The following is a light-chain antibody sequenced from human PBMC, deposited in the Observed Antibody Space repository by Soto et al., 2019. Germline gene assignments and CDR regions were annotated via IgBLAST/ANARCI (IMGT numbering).Light chain of an antibody. Sequence: IQLTQSPSSLSASVGDRVTITCRASQGLNTNLAWYQRKPGKAPNLLIYGASTLQKGVPSRFSGNGSGTDFTLTISSLQPEDLATYYCQQSNNYFTFGPGTRWIS. CDR3: QQSNNYFT. CDR1: QGLNTN. CDR2: GAS. V-gene: IGKV1-9*01. J-gene: IGKJ3*01.